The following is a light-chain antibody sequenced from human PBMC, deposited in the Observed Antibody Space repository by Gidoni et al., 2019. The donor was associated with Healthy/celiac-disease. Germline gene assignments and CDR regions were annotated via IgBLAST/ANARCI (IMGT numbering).Light chain of an antibody. V-gene: IGKV1-39*01. Sequence: DIQMTPSPSSLSASVGDRVTITGRASQSISSYLNWYKQKPGKAPKLLIYAASSLQSGVPSRFSGSGSGTDFTLTISSLQPEDFATYYCQQSYSTPYTFGQGTKLEIK. CDR1: QSISSY. J-gene: IGKJ2*01. CDR2: AAS. CDR3: QQSYSTPYT.